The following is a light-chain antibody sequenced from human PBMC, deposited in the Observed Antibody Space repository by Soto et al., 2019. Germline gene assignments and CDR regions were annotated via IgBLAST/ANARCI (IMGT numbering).Light chain of an antibody. J-gene: IGKJ2*01. CDR3: QQYNNWRAAYP. Sequence: EIVMTQSPATLSVSPGERATLSCRASQSVSSNLAWYQQKPGQAPRLLIYGASTRATGIPARFSGSGSGTEFTLTISSLQSEDFAVYYCQQYNNWRAAYPFGRGTKLEIK. CDR2: GAS. CDR1: QSVSSN. V-gene: IGKV3-15*01.